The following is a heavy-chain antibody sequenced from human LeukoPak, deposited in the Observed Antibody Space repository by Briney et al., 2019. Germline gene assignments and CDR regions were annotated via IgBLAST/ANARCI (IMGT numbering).Heavy chain of an antibody. CDR3: ARDGGTVWFGDDY. J-gene: IGHJ4*02. CDR1: GYTFTSYA. CDR2: INAGNGNT. Sequence: ASVKVSCKASGYTFTSYAMHWVRQAPGQRLEWMGWINAGNGNTKYSQKFQGRVTITRDTSASTAYMELSSLRSEDTAVYYCARDGGTVWFGDDYWGQGTLVTVSS. D-gene: IGHD3-10*01. V-gene: IGHV1-3*01.